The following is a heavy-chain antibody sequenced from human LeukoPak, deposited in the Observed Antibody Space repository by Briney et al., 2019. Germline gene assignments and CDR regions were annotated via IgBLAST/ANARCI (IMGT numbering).Heavy chain of an antibody. Sequence: GGSLRLSCAASGFTFSSYSMNWVRQAPGKGLEWVSSISSSSSYIYYADSVKGRFTISRDNAKNSLYLQMNSLRAEDTAVYYCARGPKAMQNNWFDPWGQGTLVTVSS. CDR3: ARGPKAMQNNWFDP. CDR2: ISSSSSYI. V-gene: IGHV3-21*04. CDR1: GFTFSSYS. J-gene: IGHJ5*02.